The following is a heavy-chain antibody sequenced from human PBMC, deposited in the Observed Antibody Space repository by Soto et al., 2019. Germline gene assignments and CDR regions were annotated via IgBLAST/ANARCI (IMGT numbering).Heavy chain of an antibody. CDR2: IYYSGST. CDR3: ARYGYCSSTSCYFHV. J-gene: IGHJ6*02. V-gene: IGHV4-39*01. Sequence: QLQLQESGPGLVKPSETLSLTCTVSGGSISSSSYYWGWIRQPPGKGLEWIGSIYYSGSTYYNPSLKSRVTISVDTSKNQFSLKLSSVTAADTAVYYCARYGYCSSTSCYFHVWGQGTTVTVSS. CDR1: GGSISSSSYY. D-gene: IGHD2-2*01.